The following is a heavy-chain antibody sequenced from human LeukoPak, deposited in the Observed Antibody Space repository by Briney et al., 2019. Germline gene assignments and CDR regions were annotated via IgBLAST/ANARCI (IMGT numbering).Heavy chain of an antibody. V-gene: IGHV3-23*01. Sequence: GGSLRLFCATSGFTFTSHAMTWVRQAPGKGLEGVSGISVTTGRTFYGDSVKGRFTVPRDNSRDTLYLQMNSLRAEDAAVYFCARVACGTECYYRLDVWGQGTTVTVSS. J-gene: IGHJ6*02. CDR1: GFTFTSHA. CDR3: ARVACGTECYYRLDV. CDR2: ISVTTGRT. D-gene: IGHD2-21*01.